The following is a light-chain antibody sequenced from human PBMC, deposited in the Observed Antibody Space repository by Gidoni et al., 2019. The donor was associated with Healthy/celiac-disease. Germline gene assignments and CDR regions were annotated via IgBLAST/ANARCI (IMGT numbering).Light chain of an antibody. Sequence: SSELTHDPAVSVALGQTVRITCQEDSLRSYYASWYQQKPGQAPVLVIYGKNNRPSGIPDRFSGSSSGNTASLTITGAQAEDEADYYCNSRDSSGNHVVFGGGTKLTVL. V-gene: IGLV3-19*01. CDR2: GKN. CDR1: SLRSYY. CDR3: NSRDSSGNHVV. J-gene: IGLJ2*01.